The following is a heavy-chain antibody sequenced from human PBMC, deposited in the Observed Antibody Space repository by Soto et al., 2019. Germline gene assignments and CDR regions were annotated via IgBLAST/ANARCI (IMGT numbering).Heavy chain of an antibody. CDR3: ARDRPRSAAPPVGMDV. CDR1: GFTFSSYE. V-gene: IGHV3-48*03. CDR2: ISSSGSTI. D-gene: IGHD6-13*01. Sequence: PGGSLRLSCAASGFTFSSYEMKWGRQAPGKGLEWVSYISSSGSTIYYADSVKGRFTISRDNAKNSLYLQMNSLRAEDTAVYYCARDRPRSAAPPVGMDVWGQGTTVTVSS. J-gene: IGHJ6*02.